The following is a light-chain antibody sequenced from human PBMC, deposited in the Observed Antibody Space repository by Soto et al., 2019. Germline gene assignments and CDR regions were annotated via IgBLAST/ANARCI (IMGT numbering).Light chain of an antibody. J-gene: IGLJ1*01. Sequence: QSVLTQPASVSGSPGQSITISCTGTSSDVGGYNYVSWNQQHPGKAPKLMIYDVSNRPSGVSNRFSGSKSGNTASLTISGLQAEDEADYYCSSYTSSSTRRVFGTGTKLTVL. CDR2: DVS. CDR1: SSDVGGYNY. V-gene: IGLV2-14*01. CDR3: SSYTSSSTRRV.